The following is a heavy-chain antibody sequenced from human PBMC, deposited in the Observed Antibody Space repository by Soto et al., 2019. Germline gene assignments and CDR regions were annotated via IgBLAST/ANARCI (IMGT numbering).Heavy chain of an antibody. CDR3: AHSGANDILTGGFDY. CDR2: FDPEHGLI. Sequence: ASVKVSCKVSGYTLTELSIHWVRQAPGKGLEWMGGFDPEHGLIVYAQKFQGRVGMTEDTSTNTAYMDLSSLSSEDTAVYYCAHSGANDILTGGFDYWGQGTLVTVSS. CDR1: GYTLTELS. V-gene: IGHV1-24*01. J-gene: IGHJ4*02. D-gene: IGHD3-9*01.